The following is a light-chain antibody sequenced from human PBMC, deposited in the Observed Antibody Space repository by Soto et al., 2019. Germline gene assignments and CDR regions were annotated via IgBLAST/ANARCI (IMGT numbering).Light chain of an antibody. J-gene: IGKJ5*01. CDR1: QSVSSSY. CDR3: QLYGRSIT. V-gene: IGKV3-20*01. Sequence: EIVLTQSPGTLSFSPGERATLSCRASQSVSSSYLAWYQQKPGQAPRLLIYGAFSRATGIPDRFSGSGSGTDFTLTITRLEPEDFAVYYCQLYGRSITFGQGTRLEI. CDR2: GAF.